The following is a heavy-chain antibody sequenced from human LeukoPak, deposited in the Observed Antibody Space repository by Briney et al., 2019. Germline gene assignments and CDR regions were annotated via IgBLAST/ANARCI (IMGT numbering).Heavy chain of an antibody. CDR2: MSYDGSNK. CDR3: ARDKYSSGWSYFDY. J-gene: IGHJ4*02. Sequence: GGSLRLSCAASGFTFSSYSMHWVRQAPGKGLEWVAVMSYDGSNKYYADSVKGRFTISRDNSKNTLYLQMNSLRAEDTAVYYCARDKYSSGWSYFDYWGQGTLVTVSS. D-gene: IGHD6-19*01. CDR1: GFTFSSYS. V-gene: IGHV3-30-3*01.